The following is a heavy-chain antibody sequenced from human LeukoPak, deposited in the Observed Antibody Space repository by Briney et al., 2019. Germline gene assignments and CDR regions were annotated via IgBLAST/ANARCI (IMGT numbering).Heavy chain of an antibody. V-gene: IGHV4-39*01. CDR3: ARRTGDYYDSSGYYSSKVFDY. CDR2: IYYSGST. J-gene: IGHJ4*02. CDR1: GGSISSSSYY. D-gene: IGHD3-22*01. Sequence: SETLSLTCTVSGGSISSSSYYWGWIRQPPGKGLVWIGSIYYSGSTYYNPSLTSRHTISVYTSKNQVSLKLSSVTAADTAVYDCARRTGDYYDSSGYYSSKVFDYWGQGTLVTVSS.